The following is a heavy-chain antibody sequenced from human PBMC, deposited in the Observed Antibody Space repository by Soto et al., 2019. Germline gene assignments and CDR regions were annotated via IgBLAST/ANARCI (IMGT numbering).Heavy chain of an antibody. Sequence: PSETLSLTCTVSGGSISSGEYYWTWIRQPPGKGLEWIGYISYSGSTHYSPSLKSRVSITVDTSKNQFSLNLASVSAEDTAVYYCAEDYYDSSGSSYWGQGTLVTVSS. CDR1: GGSISSGEYY. CDR2: ISYSGST. CDR3: AEDYYDSSGSSY. J-gene: IGHJ4*02. D-gene: IGHD3-22*01. V-gene: IGHV4-30-4*08.